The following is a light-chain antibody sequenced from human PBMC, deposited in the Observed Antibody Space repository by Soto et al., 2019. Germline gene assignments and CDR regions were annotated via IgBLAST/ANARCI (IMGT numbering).Light chain of an antibody. CDR1: QSVNSH. J-gene: IGKJ5*01. CDR3: QQRSSWPKVT. CDR2: DAS. Sequence: EIVLTQSPATLSLSPGERVTLSCRTSQSVNSHLAWYQQKPGQAPRLLIYDASNRASGIPARFSGSGSGTDFTLTISSLEPEEFAVYYCQQRSSWPKVTFGQGTRLEIK. V-gene: IGKV3-11*01.